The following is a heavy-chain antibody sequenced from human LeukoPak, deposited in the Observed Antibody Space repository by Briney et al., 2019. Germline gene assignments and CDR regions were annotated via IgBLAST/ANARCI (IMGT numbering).Heavy chain of an antibody. Sequence: PGGSLRLSCAASGFTFSSYSMNWVRQAPGKGLEWVSYISSSSSTIYYADSVKGRFTISRDNAKNSLYLQMNSLRAEDTAVYYCAKDLGYSFDPWGQGTLSPSPQ. D-gene: IGHD2-15*01. J-gene: IGHJ5*02. CDR1: GFTFSSYS. CDR2: ISSSSSTI. CDR3: AKDLGYSFDP. V-gene: IGHV3-48*01.